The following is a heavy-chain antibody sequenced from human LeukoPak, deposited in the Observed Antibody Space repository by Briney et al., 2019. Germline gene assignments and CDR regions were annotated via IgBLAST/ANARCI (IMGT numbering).Heavy chain of an antibody. CDR2: IWYDGSNK. CDR1: GFTFSSYG. CDR3: AKGGWLRLRRHMDV. Sequence: GRSLRLSCAASGFTFSSYGMHWVRQAPGKGLEWVAVIWYDGSNKYYANSVKGRFTISRDNSKNTLYLQMNSLRAEDTAVYYCAKGGWLRLRRHMDVWGKGTTVTVSS. V-gene: IGHV3-33*06. J-gene: IGHJ6*03. D-gene: IGHD5-12*01.